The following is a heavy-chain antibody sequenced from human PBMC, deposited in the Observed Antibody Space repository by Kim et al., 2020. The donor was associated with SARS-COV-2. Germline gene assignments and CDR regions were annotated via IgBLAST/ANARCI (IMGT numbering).Heavy chain of an antibody. CDR2: ISPGSDKT. V-gene: IGHV3-23*01. CDR3: SKRALGWGFYED. Sequence: GGSLRLSCAASGFTFKAHAMHWVRHTPGKGLEWVSSISPGSDKTFYAESVEGRFTISRDNSRETLYLQMSSLRVEDTAVYYCSKRALGWGFYEDWGQGTLVTVSS. CDR1: GFTFKAHA. J-gene: IGHJ4*02. D-gene: IGHD3-16*01.